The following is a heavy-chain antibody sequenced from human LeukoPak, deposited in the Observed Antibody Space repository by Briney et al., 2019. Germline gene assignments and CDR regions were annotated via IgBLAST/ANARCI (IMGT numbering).Heavy chain of an antibody. J-gene: IGHJ6*03. CDR3: ARVVYDMAGSPYYYYYMDV. CDR2: ISGSGGST. Sequence: PGGSLRLSCAASGFTFSSYAMSWVRQAPGKGLEWVSAISGSGGSTYYADSVKGRFTISRDNAKNSLYLQMNSLRAEDTAVYYCARVVYDMAGSPYYYYYMDVWGKGTTVTVSS. D-gene: IGHD3-9*01. V-gene: IGHV3-23*01. CDR1: GFTFSSYA.